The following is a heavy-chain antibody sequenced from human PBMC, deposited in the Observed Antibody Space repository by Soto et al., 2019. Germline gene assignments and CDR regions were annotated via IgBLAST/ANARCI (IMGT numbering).Heavy chain of an antibody. CDR1: GFTFSNAW. D-gene: IGHD2-15*01. Sequence: EVLLVESGGGLVKPGGSLRLSCAASGFTFSNAWMSCVRQAPGKGLEWVGRIKSKTDGGTTDYAAPVKGRFTISRDDSKNTLYLQMNSLKTEYTAVYYCTTDGGVVAATDYYYYYGMDVWGQGTTVTVSS. V-gene: IGHV3-15*01. J-gene: IGHJ6*02. CDR2: IKSKTDGGTT. CDR3: TTDGGVVAATDYYYYYGMDV.